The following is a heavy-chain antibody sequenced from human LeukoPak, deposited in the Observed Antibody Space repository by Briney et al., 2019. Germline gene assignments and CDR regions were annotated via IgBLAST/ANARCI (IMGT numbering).Heavy chain of an antibody. CDR3: AKLLSSTYVKSPSGY. J-gene: IGHJ4*02. D-gene: IGHD2-2*01. CDR1: GFTFSSYA. Sequence: GGSLRLSCAASGFTFSSYAMSWVRQAPGKGLEWVSVISGSGGSTYYADSVKGRFTISRDNSKNTLYLQMNSLRAEDTAVYYCAKLLSSTYVKSPSGYWGQGTLVTVSS. CDR2: ISGSGGST. V-gene: IGHV3-23*01.